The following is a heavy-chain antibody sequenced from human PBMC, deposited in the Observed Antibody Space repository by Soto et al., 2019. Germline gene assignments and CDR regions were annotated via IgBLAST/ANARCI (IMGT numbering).Heavy chain of an antibody. CDR2: ILYDGSMQ. CDR3: VREETGSFDY. CDR1: GFTFNNYA. D-gene: IGHD3-9*01. Sequence: QVQLVESGGGVVQPGRSLRLSCATSGFTFNNYAMHWVRQAPGKGLEWVTGILYDGSMQHYADSVKGRFTGSRDNSKNTVYLPMNSLRPADTAVHYCVREETGSFDYWGQGTLVTVSS. V-gene: IGHV3-30-3*01. J-gene: IGHJ4*02.